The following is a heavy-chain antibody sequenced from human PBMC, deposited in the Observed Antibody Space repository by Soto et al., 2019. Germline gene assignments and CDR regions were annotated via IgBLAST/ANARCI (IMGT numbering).Heavy chain of an antibody. J-gene: IGHJ4*02. CDR1: GFPFSSYW. Sequence: PGGSLRLSCAASGFPFSSYWMSWVRQAPGKGLEWVANIKPDGSEKYYVDSVRGRFTISRDNVENSLNLQMNSLRAEDAALYYCARDEASPLGYWGQGTLVTVSS. CDR3: ARDEASPLGY. V-gene: IGHV3-7*01. CDR2: IKPDGSEK. D-gene: IGHD1-26*01.